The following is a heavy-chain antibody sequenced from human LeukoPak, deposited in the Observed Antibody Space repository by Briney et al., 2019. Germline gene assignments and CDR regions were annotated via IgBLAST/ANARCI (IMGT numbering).Heavy chain of an antibody. D-gene: IGHD7-27*01. J-gene: IGHJ6*03. CDR1: GGSISSTSYY. CDR2: IYYSGST. Sequence: SETLSLTCTVSGGSISSTSYYWDWIRQPPGKGLEWIGSIYYSGSTYYNPPLKSRVTISVDTSKNQFSLKLSSVTAADTAVYYCARGLGNYYYYYMDVWGKGTTVTISS. V-gene: IGHV4-39*07. CDR3: ARGLGNYYYYYMDV.